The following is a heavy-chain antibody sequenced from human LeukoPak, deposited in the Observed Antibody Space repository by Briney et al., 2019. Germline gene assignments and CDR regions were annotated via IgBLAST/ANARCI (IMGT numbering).Heavy chain of an antibody. CDR2: IIPILGIA. CDR1: GGTFSSYA. D-gene: IGHD6-13*01. CDR3: ARDQYSSSWYRMWGMDV. J-gene: IGHJ6*02. Sequence: ASVKVSCKASGGTFSSYAISWVRQAPGQGLEWMGRIIPILGIANYAQKFQGRVTITADKSTSTAYMELSSLRSEDTAVYYCARDQYSSSWYRMWGMDVWGQGTTVTVSS. V-gene: IGHV1-69*04.